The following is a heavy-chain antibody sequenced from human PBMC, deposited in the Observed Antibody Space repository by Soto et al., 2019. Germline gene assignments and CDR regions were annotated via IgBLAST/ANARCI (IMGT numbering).Heavy chain of an antibody. CDR1: GGTFSSYT. CDR2: IIPIFGTT. J-gene: IGHJ5*02. Sequence: SVKVSCTASGGTFSSYTINWVRQAPGQGLEWMGGIIPIFGTTNYAKKFQGRVTITADESTSTAYMELSSLRSEDTAVYYCARYASSGNNSVWYTFDPWGQGTLVTAPQ. D-gene: IGHD6-19*01. CDR3: ARYASSGNNSVWYTFDP. V-gene: IGHV1-69*13.